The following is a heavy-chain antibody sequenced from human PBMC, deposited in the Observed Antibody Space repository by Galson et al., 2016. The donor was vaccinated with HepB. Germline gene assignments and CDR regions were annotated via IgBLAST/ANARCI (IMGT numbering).Heavy chain of an antibody. V-gene: IGHV4-31*03. Sequence: TLSLTCTVSGDSITSGGYYWSWIRQHPGKGLEWIAYIYYSGGTYYNPSLKSRVTISVDTSKNQFSLKLSSVTAADTAMYYCARLWSGYFDYWGQGTLVTVSS. CDR1: GDSITSGGYY. CDR3: ARLWSGYFDY. D-gene: IGHD3-3*01. J-gene: IGHJ4*02. CDR2: IYYSGGT.